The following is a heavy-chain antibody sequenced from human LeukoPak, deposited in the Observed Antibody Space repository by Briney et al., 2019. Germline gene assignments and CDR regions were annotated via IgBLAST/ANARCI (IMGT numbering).Heavy chain of an antibody. CDR3: ARAAAAAPAEYFQH. J-gene: IGHJ1*01. CDR2: IYYSGST. V-gene: IGHV4-59*01. Sequence: SETLSLTCTVSGGSISSYYWSWIRQPPGKGLEWIGYIYYSGSTNYNPSLKGRVTISVDTSKNQFSLKLSSVTAADTAVYYCARAAAAAPAEYFQHWGQGTLVTVSS. CDR1: GGSISSYY. D-gene: IGHD6-13*01.